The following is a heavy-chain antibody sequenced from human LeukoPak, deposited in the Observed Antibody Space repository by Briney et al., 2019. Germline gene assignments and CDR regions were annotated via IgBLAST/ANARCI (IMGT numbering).Heavy chain of an antibody. V-gene: IGHV4-34*01. Sequence: PSETLSLTCAVYGGSFSGYYWSWIRQPPGKGLEWIGEINHSGSTNYNPSLKSRVTISVDTSKNQFSLKLSSVTAADTAVYYCARGKSSGWPQAKFDPWGQGTLVTVSS. CDR3: ARGKSSGWPQAKFDP. CDR1: GGSFSGYY. D-gene: IGHD6-19*01. J-gene: IGHJ5*02. CDR2: INHSGST.